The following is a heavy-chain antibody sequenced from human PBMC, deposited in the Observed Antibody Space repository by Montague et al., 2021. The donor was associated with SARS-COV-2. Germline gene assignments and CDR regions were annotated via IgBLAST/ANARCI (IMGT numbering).Heavy chain of an antibody. D-gene: IGHD3-9*01. Sequence: SETLSLTCTVSGGSISNSSYYWGWIRQPPGKGLEWIGSIYYSGSTYYNPSLKSRVTISVDTSKNQFSLKLSSVTAADTAVYYCATYYDILTGSYIHAFDIWGQGTMVTVSS. V-gene: IGHV4-39*01. J-gene: IGHJ3*02. CDR1: GGSISNSSYY. CDR2: IYYSGST. CDR3: ATYYDILTGSYIHAFDI.